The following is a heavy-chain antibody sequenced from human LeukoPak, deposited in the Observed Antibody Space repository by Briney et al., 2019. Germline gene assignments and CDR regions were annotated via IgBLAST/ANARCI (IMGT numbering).Heavy chain of an antibody. CDR3: ARDLGYSYGYDAFDI. Sequence: SVKVSCKASGGTFSSYAVSWVRQAPGQGLEWMGGTIPIFGTANYAQKFQGRVTITTDESTSTAYMELSSLRSEDTAVYYCARDLGYSYGYDAFDIWGQGTMVTVSS. D-gene: IGHD5-18*01. CDR2: TIPIFGTA. CDR1: GGTFSSYA. V-gene: IGHV1-69*05. J-gene: IGHJ3*02.